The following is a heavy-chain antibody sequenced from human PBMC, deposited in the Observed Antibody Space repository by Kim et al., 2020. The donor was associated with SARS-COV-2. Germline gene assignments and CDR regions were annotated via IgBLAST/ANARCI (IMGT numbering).Heavy chain of an antibody. V-gene: IGHV3-48*02. J-gene: IGHJ4*02. CDR1: GFIFSRFG. CDR2: ISGTTTST. Sequence: GGSLRLSCAASGFIFSRFGMNWVRQAPGKGLEWVSHISGTTTSTYYADSVKGRFTISRDDARNSVYLQMNSLRDEDTAIYYCVRGTVDYWGPGTLVTVSS. CDR3: VRGTVDY.